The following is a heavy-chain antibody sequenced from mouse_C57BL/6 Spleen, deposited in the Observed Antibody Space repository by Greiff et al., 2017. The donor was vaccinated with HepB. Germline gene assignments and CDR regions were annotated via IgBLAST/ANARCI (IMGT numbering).Heavy chain of an antibody. J-gene: IGHJ2*01. Sequence: EVMLVESGGGLVKPGGSLKLSCAASGFTFSDYGMHWVRQAPEKGLEWVAYISSGSSTIYYADTVKGRFTISRDNAKNTLFLQMTSLRSEDTAMYYCARRLYDGYSFDYWGQGTTLTVSS. CDR3: ARRLYDGYSFDY. CDR2: ISSGSSTI. CDR1: GFTFSDYG. D-gene: IGHD2-3*01. V-gene: IGHV5-17*01.